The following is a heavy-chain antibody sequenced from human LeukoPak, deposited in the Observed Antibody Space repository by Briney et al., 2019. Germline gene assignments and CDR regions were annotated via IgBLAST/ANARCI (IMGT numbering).Heavy chain of an antibody. J-gene: IGHJ4*02. CDR2: IYYSGST. CDR1: GGSISSSNW. V-gene: IGHV4-4*02. D-gene: IGHD3-10*01. CDR3: ARGNYYGSGRRGYFDY. Sequence: SGTLSLTCAVSGGSISSSNWWSWVRQPPGKGLEWIGYIYYSGSTNYNPSLKSRVTISVDTSKNQFSLKLSSVTAADTAVYYCARGNYYGSGRRGYFDYWGQGTLVTVSS.